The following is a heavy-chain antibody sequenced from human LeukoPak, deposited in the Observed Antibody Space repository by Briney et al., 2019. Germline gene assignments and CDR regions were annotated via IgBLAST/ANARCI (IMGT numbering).Heavy chain of an antibody. J-gene: IGHJ4*02. CDR3: ARDLYRIVVVPHYFDY. CDR1: GFTFSSYW. V-gene: IGHV3-7*01. D-gene: IGHD3-22*01. CDR2: IKKDGSEK. Sequence: SGGSLRLSCAASGFTFSSYWMSWVRQAPGKGLERVANIKKDGSEKYYVDSVKGRFTISRDNAKNSLYLQMNSLRAEDTAVYYCARDLYRIVVVPHYFDYWGQGTLVTVSS.